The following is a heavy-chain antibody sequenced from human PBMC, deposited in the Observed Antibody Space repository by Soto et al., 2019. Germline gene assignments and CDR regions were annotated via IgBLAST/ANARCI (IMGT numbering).Heavy chain of an antibody. CDR3: ARLEGLATIPYYFEH. V-gene: IGHV4-39*01. D-gene: IGHD3-9*01. CDR1: GGSISRSSYY. J-gene: IGHJ4*02. Sequence: NPSETLSLTCTVSGGSISRSSYYWGWIRQPPGKGLEWIGSIYNSGLTYYNPSLKSRVTISLDKSKSQFSLKLNSVTAADTAVYYCARLEGLATIPYYFEHWGQGTLVTLSS. CDR2: IYNSGLT.